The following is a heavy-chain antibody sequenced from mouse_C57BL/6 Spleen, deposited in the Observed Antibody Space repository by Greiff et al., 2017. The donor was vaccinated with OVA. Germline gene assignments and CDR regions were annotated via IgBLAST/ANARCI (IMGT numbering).Heavy chain of an antibody. CDR3: ARELGR. Sequence: VQLQQSGAELVRPGTSVKVSCKASGYAFTNYLIEWVKQRPGQGLEWIGVINPGSGGTNYNEKFKGKATLTADKSSSTAYMQLSSLTSEDSAVYFCARELGRWGQGTTLTVSS. D-gene: IGHD4-1*01. J-gene: IGHJ2*01. CDR1: GYAFTNYL. V-gene: IGHV1-54*01. CDR2: INPGSGGT.